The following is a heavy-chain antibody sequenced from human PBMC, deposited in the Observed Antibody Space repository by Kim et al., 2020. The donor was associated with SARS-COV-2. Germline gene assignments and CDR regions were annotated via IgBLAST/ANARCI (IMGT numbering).Heavy chain of an antibody. J-gene: IGHJ4*02. CDR2: ISGSGGST. D-gene: IGHD3-10*01. CDR3: AKDYRGYVLLWFGPPDY. V-gene: IGHV3-23*01. Sequence: GGSLRLSCAASGFTFSSYAMSWVRQAPGKGLEWVSAISGSGGSTYYADSVKGRFTISRDNSKNTLYLQMNSLRAEDTAVYYCAKDYRGYVLLWFGPPDYWGQGTLVTVSS. CDR1: GFTFSSYA.